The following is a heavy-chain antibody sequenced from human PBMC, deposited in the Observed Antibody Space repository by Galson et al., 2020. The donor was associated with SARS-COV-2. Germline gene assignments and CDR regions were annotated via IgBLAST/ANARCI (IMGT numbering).Heavy chain of an antibody. V-gene: IGHV3-20*01. CDR3: ARSAVAGTFAFDI. CDR1: GFTFDDYG. D-gene: IGHD6-19*01. J-gene: IGHJ3*02. CDR2: INWNGGST. Sequence: GESLKISCAASGFTFDDYGMSWVRQAPGKGLEWVSGINWNGGSTGYADSVKGRFTISRDNAKNSLYLQMNSLRAEDTALYHCARSAVAGTFAFDIWGQGTMVTVSS.